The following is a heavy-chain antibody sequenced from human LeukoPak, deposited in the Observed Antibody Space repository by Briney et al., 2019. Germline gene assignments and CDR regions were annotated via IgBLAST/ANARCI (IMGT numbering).Heavy chain of an antibody. Sequence: TGGSLRLSCAASGFTFSSYGMHWVRQAPGKGLEWVAVIWYDGSNKYYADSEKGRFTISRDNSKNTLYLQMNSLRAEDTAVYYCARDLGKQDDWRFYFDYWGQGTLVTVSS. V-gene: IGHV3-33*01. J-gene: IGHJ4*02. CDR2: IWYDGSNK. CDR1: GFTFSSYG. CDR3: ARDLGKQDDWRFYFDY. D-gene: IGHD2-21*01.